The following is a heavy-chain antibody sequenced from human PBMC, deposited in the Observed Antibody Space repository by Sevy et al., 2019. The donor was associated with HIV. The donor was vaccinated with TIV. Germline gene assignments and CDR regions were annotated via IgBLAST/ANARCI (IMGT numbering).Heavy chain of an antibody. J-gene: IGHJ4*02. D-gene: IGHD1-1*01. CDR3: SRGGYPRPFDY. CDR2: ISSRSGTI. Sequence: GGSLRLSCAASGITLSNYGVNWVRQAPGKGLEWVSYISSRSGTIYYADSVRGRFTISRENAKNTLSLQMNSLRSEDTAVYYCSRGGYPRPFDYWGQGTLVTVSS. CDR1: GITLSNYG. V-gene: IGHV3-48*01.